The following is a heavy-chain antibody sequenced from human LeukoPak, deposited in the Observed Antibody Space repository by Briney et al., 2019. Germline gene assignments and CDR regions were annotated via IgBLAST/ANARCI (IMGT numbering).Heavy chain of an antibody. J-gene: IGHJ2*01. Sequence: PGGSLRLSCAASGFTFDDYAMSWVRQAPGKGLEWVSAISGSGGSTYYADSVKGRFTISRDNSKNTLYLQMNSLRAEDTAVYYCAKDISSGPYWYFDLWGRGTLVTVSS. D-gene: IGHD6-19*01. CDR2: ISGSGGST. V-gene: IGHV3-23*01. CDR1: GFTFDDYA. CDR3: AKDISSGPYWYFDL.